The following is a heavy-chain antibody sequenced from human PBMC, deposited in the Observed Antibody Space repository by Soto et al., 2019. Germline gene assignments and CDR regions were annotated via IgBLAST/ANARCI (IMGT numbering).Heavy chain of an antibody. J-gene: IGHJ6*02. CDR2: IYPGDSDT. V-gene: IGHV5-51*01. CDR1: GYSFTSYW. Sequence: GESLKISCKGSGYSFTSYWISWVRQMPGKGLEWMGIIYPGDSDTRYSPSFQGQVTISADKSISTAYLQWSSLKASDTAMYYCARTSAAGKYYYGMDVWRQGTTVTVSS. CDR3: ARTSAAGKYYYGMDV. D-gene: IGHD6-13*01.